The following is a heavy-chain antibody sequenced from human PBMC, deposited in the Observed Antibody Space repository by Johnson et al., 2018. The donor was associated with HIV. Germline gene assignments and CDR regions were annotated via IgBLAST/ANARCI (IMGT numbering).Heavy chain of an antibody. CDR2: FYNDGSRT. CDR3: TTYTTMVTMYVEIKGGAFDI. V-gene: IGHV3-74*03. Sequence: VQLVESGGGLVQPGGSLRLSCAASGFTFSRYWMHWVRQAPGKGLVWVSRFYNDGSRTTYADSVRGRFTISRDNSKNTLYLQMNSLKTEDTAVYYCTTYTTMVTMYVEIKGGAFDIWGQGTMVTVSS. CDR1: GFTFSRYW. D-gene: IGHD5-18*01. J-gene: IGHJ3*02.